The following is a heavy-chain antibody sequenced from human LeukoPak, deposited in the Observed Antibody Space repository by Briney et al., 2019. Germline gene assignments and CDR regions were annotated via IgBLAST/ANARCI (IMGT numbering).Heavy chain of an antibody. CDR1: GGSLSGHY. CDR2: VDHSVSS. D-gene: IGHD3-16*01. CDR3: ARGLPFRSCGMDV. V-gene: IGHV4-34*01. Sequence: SETLSLTCAVYGGSLSGHYWVWIRQAPGKGLEWIGEVDHSVSSVYNPSLKSRVTISVDTSNNHFSLKLSSVTAADTAVYYCARGLPFRSCGMDVWGQGTTVTVSS. J-gene: IGHJ6*02.